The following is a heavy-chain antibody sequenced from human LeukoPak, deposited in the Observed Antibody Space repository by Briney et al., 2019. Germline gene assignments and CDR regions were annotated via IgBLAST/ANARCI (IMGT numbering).Heavy chain of an antibody. J-gene: IGHJ4*02. CDR1: GGSISSSNW. D-gene: IGHD5-18*01. CDR3: ARYRGYSYGYYFDY. Sequence: SGTLSLTCAVSGGSISSSNWWSWVRQPPGKGLGWIGEIYHSGSTNYNPSLKSRVTISVDKSKNQFSLKLSSVTAADTAVYYCARYRGYSYGYYFDYWGQGTLVTVSS. V-gene: IGHV4-4*02. CDR2: IYHSGST.